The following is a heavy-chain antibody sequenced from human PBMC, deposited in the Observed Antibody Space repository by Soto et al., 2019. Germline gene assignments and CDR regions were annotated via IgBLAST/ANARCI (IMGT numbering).Heavy chain of an antibody. J-gene: IGHJ4*02. Sequence: SETLSLTCAISGGSISGTTYSWSWIRQPPGKGLEWIGYIYDSGNTYYNPSLKSQFSISVDRSKNQFSLKLSSVTAADTAVYYCARGQGAAAGHSNFDYWGQGALVTVSS. CDR2: IYDSGNT. D-gene: IGHD6-13*01. V-gene: IGHV4-30-2*01. CDR1: GGSISGTTYS. CDR3: ARGQGAAAGHSNFDY.